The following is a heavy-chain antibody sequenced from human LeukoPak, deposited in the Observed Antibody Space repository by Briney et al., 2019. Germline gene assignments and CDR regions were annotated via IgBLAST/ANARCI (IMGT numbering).Heavy chain of an antibody. Sequence: ASVKLSLKASGYTFTIYGISWRRQAPGQGLEWMGWISAYNGNTNYAQKLQGRVTVTTDTSTSTAYMELRSLRSDDTAVYYCARDRNYGSGIDYWGQGTLVTVSS. V-gene: IGHV1-18*01. D-gene: IGHD3-10*01. CDR3: ARDRNYGSGIDY. CDR1: GYTFTIYG. J-gene: IGHJ4*02. CDR2: ISAYNGNT.